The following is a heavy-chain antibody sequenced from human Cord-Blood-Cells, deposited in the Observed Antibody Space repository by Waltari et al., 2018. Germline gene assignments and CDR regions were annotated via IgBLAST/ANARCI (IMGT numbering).Heavy chain of an antibody. CDR1: GGSISSSSYY. CDR3: ASAVRGGYDY. J-gene: IGHJ4*02. CDR2: IYYSGST. V-gene: IGHV4-39*01. Sequence: QLQLQESGPGLVKPSETLSLTCTDYGGSISSSSYYWGWIRQPPGKGLEWIGSIYYSGSTYYNPSLKSRVTISVDTSKNQFSLKLSSVTAADTAVYYCASAVRGGYDYWGQGTLVTVSS. D-gene: IGHD3-10*01.